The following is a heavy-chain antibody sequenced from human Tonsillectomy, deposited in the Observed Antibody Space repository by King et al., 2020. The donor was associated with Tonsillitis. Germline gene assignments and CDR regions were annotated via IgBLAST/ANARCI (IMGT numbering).Heavy chain of an antibody. CDR3: ARGGSSSALHRFDY. Sequence: LQLQESGPGLVKPSETLSLTCTVSGGSISSYYWSCIRQPPGEELEGMGYIYYSVSTNYNPPLKSRVTISVDTSKSQFSLKLSSVTAADTAVYYCARGGSSSALHRFDYWGQGALVTVSS. D-gene: IGHD6-6*01. J-gene: IGHJ4*02. CDR1: GGSISSYY. V-gene: IGHV4-59*01. CDR2: IYYSVST.